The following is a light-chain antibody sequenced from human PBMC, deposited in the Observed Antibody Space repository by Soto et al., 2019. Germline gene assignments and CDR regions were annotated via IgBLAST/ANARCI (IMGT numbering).Light chain of an antibody. V-gene: IGLV1-44*01. CDR2: TNN. J-gene: IGLJ1*01. CDR3: AAWDDSLNGYV. Sequence: QSVLTQPPSASGTLGQRVTISCSGSSSNIGRNTVNWYQQFPGTAPKLLIYTNNQRPSGVPGRFSGSKSGTSASLAISGLQSEDEAEYYCAAWDDSLNGYVFGAVTKLTVL. CDR1: SSNIGRNT.